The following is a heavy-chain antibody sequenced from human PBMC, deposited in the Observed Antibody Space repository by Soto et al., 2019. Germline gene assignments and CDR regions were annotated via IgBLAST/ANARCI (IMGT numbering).Heavy chain of an antibody. V-gene: IGHV1-46*01. CDR3: ARSAVGVFGIIIEGSNWLAP. J-gene: IGHJ5*02. CDR1: SAPFPSSF. Sequence: VSCKPLSAPFPSSFILWGRLPPAHVPEWMGIINPNGGSTRFAQTFQGRITMTRDTSTSTVYMELRSLRSEDTAIYYCARSAVGVFGIIIEGSNWLAPCGQGSRVNRSS. CDR2: INPNGGST. D-gene: IGHD3-16*02.